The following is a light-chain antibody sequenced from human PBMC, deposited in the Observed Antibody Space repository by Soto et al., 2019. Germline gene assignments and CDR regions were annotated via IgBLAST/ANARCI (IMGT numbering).Light chain of an antibody. CDR3: LLSYGGAQV. V-gene: IGLV7-43*01. Sequence: QTVVTQEPSLTVSPGGTVTLTCASSTGAVTCGYYPNWFQQKPGQAPRPLIYSTTNKHSWTPARFSGSLLGGKAALTLSGVQPEDEAEYYCLLSYGGAQVFGGGTQLTVL. J-gene: IGLJ3*02. CDR2: STT. CDR1: TGAVTCGYY.